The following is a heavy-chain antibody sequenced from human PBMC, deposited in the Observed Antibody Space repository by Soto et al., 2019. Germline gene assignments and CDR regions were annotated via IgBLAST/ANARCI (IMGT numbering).Heavy chain of an antibody. CDR2: IIPIFGTA. CDR3: ARVRSVVTPHYYYGMDV. Sequence: ASVKGSWKASGGTFGSYAIRWVRQAPAQGLEWMGGIIPIFGTANYAQKFQGRFTITADESTSTAYMELSSLRSEDTAVYYCARVRSVVTPHYYYGMDVWGQGTTVTSP. D-gene: IGHD2-21*02. J-gene: IGHJ6*02. V-gene: IGHV1-69*13. CDR1: GGTFGSYA.